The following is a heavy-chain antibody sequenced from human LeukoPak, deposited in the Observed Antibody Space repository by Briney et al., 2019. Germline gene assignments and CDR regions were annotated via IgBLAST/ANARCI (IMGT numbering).Heavy chain of an antibody. CDR1: GIIFSHYA. Sequence: GGSLRLSCTASGIIFSHYAMSWVRQAPGKGLEWVSAISKSGDDTYYADSVKGRFAISRDNSKNTFYLQMNSLRAEDSAVYFCVKDELAVAIFDYWGQGTLVSVSS. V-gene: IGHV3-23*01. D-gene: IGHD4-23*01. CDR2: ISKSGDDT. J-gene: IGHJ4*02. CDR3: VKDELAVAIFDY.